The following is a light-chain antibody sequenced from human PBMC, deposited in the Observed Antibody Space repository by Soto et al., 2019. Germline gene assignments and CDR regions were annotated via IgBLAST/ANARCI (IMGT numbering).Light chain of an antibody. CDR2: DVS. Sequence: QSALTQPASVSGSPGQSITISCTGTSSDVGSYNYVSWYQQHPGKAPKLMIYDVSKRPSGVSDRFSGSKSGNTASLTISGLQAEDEADYYCSSYISSSTSVVFGGGTKVTVL. CDR3: SSYISSSTSVV. CDR1: SSDVGSYNY. V-gene: IGLV2-14*01. J-gene: IGLJ2*01.